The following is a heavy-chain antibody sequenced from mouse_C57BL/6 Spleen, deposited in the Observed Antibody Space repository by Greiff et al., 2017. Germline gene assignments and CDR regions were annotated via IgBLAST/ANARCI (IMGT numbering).Heavy chain of an antibody. CDR2: IDPEDGDT. D-gene: IGHD2-1*01. Sequence: VQLQQSGAELVRPGASVKLSCTASGFNIKDYYMHWVKQRPEQGLEWIGRIDPEDGDTEYAPKFQGKATMTADTSSNTAYLQLSSLTSEDTAVYYCTLIYYVPYFDDWGQGTTLSVSS. J-gene: IGHJ2*01. CDR3: TLIYYVPYFDD. V-gene: IGHV14-1*01. CDR1: GFNIKDYY.